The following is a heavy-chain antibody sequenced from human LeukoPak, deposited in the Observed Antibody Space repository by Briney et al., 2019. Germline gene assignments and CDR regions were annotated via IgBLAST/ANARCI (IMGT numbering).Heavy chain of an antibody. CDR3: ARGAYYYDSSGYLLGRAFDI. V-gene: IGHV1-2*02. CDR1: GYTFTGYY. D-gene: IGHD3-22*01. CDR2: INPNSGGT. J-gene: IGHJ3*02. Sequence: ASVTVSCKASGYTFTGYYMHWVRQAPGQGLEWMGWINPNSGGTNYAQKFQGRVTMTRDTSISTAYMELSRLRSDDTAVYYCARGAYYYDSSGYLLGRAFDIWGQGTMVTVSS.